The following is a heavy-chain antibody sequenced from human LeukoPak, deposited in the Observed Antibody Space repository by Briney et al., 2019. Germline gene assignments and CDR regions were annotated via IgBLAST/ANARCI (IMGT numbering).Heavy chain of an antibody. J-gene: IGHJ4*02. V-gene: IGHV3-21*01. CDR1: GFTFTNAW. CDR2: ISSSSSYI. D-gene: IGHD1-26*01. Sequence: GGSLRLSCAASGFTFTNAWMNWVRQAPGKGLEWVSSISSSSSYIYYADSVKGRFTISRDNAKNSLYLQMNSLRAEDTAVYYCARFGATGYASLNYWGQGTLVTVSS. CDR3: ARFGATGYASLNY.